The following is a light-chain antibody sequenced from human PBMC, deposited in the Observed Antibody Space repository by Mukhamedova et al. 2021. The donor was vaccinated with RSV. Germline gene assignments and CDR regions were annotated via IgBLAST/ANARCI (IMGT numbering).Light chain of an antibody. Sequence: WYQRRVHGKAPKRLIYAASSLQSGVPSRFSGSGSGTEYTLTISSLQPEDFATYYCLQLGGFLLTFGGGTKVEIK. V-gene: IGKV1-17*01. J-gene: IGKJ4*01. CDR3: LQLGGFLLT. CDR2: AAS.